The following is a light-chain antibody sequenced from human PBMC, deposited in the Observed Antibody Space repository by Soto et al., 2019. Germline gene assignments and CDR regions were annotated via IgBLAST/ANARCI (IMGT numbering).Light chain of an antibody. J-gene: IGLJ2*01. CDR1: SSNIGGNS. CDR3: SSYTSSSTLVV. Sequence: QSVMTQPPSVSAAPGQKVTISCSGSSSNIGGNSVSWYQQLPGTAPKLLIYDDNKRPSGIPDRFSGSKSGTSATLGITGFQTGDEADHYCSSYTSSSTLVVFGGGTKVTVL. V-gene: IGLV1-51*01. CDR2: DDN.